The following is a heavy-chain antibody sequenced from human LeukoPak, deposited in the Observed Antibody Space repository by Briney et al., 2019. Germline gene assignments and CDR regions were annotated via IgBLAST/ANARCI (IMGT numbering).Heavy chain of an antibody. CDR3: ARVQWLVSYYFDY. Sequence: PGGSLRLSCAASGFTFSSYWIHWVRQAPGKGLVWVSRINSDGSSTSYADSVKGRFTISRDNAKNTLYLQMNSLRAEDTAVYYCARVQWLVSYYFDYWGQGTLVTVSS. CDR1: GFTFSSYW. CDR2: INSDGSST. D-gene: IGHD6-19*01. V-gene: IGHV3-74*01. J-gene: IGHJ4*02.